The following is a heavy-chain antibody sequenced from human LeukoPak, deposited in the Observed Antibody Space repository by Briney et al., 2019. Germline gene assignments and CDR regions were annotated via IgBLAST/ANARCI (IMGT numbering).Heavy chain of an antibody. Sequence: GGSLRLSCAASGFICSNVYMSWVRQAPGKGLEWVGRIKSKTDGGITDYAAPVKGRFTISRDDSKNTLYLQMNSLKIEDTAVYYCTTDRGITARPIFDSWGQGTLLTVST. CDR2: IKSKTDGGIT. V-gene: IGHV3-15*01. J-gene: IGHJ4*02. CDR3: TTDRGITARPIFDS. D-gene: IGHD6-6*01. CDR1: GFICSNVY.